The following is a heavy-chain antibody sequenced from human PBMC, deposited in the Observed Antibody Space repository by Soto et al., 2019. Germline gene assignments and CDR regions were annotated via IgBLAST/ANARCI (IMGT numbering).Heavy chain of an antibody. D-gene: IGHD3-16*01. Sequence: SETLSLTCTVSGGPISSGGYSWSWIRQTPGKGLEWIGYIYPTGTTYYNPSLKIRATLSIDTSQNQFSLQLTSVTAADTAVYYCARAPPGPAPRWGVWGHGTTVTVSS. J-gene: IGHJ6*02. CDR3: ARAPPGPAPRWGV. V-gene: IGHV4-30-2*01. CDR1: GGPISSGGYS. CDR2: IYPTGTT.